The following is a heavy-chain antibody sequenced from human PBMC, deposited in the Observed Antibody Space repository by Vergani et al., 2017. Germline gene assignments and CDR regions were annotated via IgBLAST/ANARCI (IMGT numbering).Heavy chain of an antibody. V-gene: IGHV3-21*04. Sequence: EVQLVESGGGLVKPGGSLRLSCAASGFTFSSYSMNWVRQAPGKGLEWVSSISSSSSYIYYADSVKGRFTISRDNSKNTLYLQMNSLRAEDTAVYYCAKDGGGYYDSSGYYDYWGQGTLVTVSS. D-gene: IGHD3-22*01. CDR3: AKDGGGYYDSSGYYDY. CDR2: ISSSSSYI. J-gene: IGHJ4*02. CDR1: GFTFSSYS.